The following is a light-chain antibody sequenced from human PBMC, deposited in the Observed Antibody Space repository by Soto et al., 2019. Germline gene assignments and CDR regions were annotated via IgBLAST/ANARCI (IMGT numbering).Light chain of an antibody. CDR2: DVT. V-gene: IGLV2-8*01. CDR1: SRDVGGYNY. Sequence: QSVLTQPPSASGSPGQSVTISCTGTSRDVGGYNYVSWYQQHPGRAPKLMIYDVTKRPSGVPDRFSGSKSGNTASLTVSGLHAADEAAYYCRSAAGNLVAFGTRTK. J-gene: IGLJ1*01. CDR3: RSAAGNLVA.